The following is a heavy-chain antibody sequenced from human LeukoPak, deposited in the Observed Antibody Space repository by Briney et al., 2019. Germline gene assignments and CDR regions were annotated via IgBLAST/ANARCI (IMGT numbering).Heavy chain of an antibody. J-gene: IGHJ4*02. CDR1: GFTFSSYA. CDR2: IWYDGSNK. D-gene: IGHD5-24*01. CDR3: ASPNGYNSDYFDY. Sequence: GGSLRLSCAASGFTFSSYAMSWVRQAPGKGLEWVAVIWYDGSNKYYADSVKGRFTISRDNSKNTLYLQMNSLRAEDTAVYYCASPNGYNSDYFDYWGQGTLVTVSS. V-gene: IGHV3-33*08.